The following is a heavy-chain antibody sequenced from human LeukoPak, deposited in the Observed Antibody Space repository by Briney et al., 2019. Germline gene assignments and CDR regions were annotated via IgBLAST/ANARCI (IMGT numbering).Heavy chain of an antibody. CDR2: ISSSSSYI. D-gene: IGHD3-22*01. CDR3: ARGEYYYDSSGYPGPGYFDY. CDR1: GFTFSSYS. J-gene: IGHJ4*02. Sequence: KPGGSLRLSCAASGFTFSSYSMNWVRQAPGKGLEWVSSISSSSSYIYYADSVKGRFTISRDSAKNSLYLQMNSLRAEDTAVYYCARGEYYYDSSGYPGPGYFDYWGQGTLVTVSS. V-gene: IGHV3-21*01.